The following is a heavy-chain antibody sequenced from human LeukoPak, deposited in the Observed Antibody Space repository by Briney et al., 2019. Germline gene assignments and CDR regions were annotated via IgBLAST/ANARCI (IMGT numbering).Heavy chain of an antibody. J-gene: IGHJ4*02. D-gene: IGHD6-13*01. CDR1: GFTFSSYA. CDR2: INHSGST. Sequence: GSLRLSCAASGFTFSSYAMSWIRQPPGKGLEWIGEINHSGSTNYNPSLKSRVTISVDTSKNQFSLKLSSVAAADTAVYYCARGRRRSSSWYYPWDYWGQGTLVTVSS. V-gene: IGHV4-34*01. CDR3: ARGRRRSSSWYYPWDY.